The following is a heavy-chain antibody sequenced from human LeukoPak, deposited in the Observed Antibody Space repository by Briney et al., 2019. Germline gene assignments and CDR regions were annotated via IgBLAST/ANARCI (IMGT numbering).Heavy chain of an antibody. CDR2: IYYSGST. V-gene: IGHV4-59*01. Sequence: SETLSLTCTVSGGSISSYYWSWIRQPPGKGLEWIGYIYYSGSTNYNPSLKSRVTLSVDKSKNQFSLKLSSVTAADTAVYYCARERAQPLFYGMDVWGQGTTVTVSS. D-gene: IGHD2-2*01. CDR3: ARERAQPLFYGMDV. CDR1: GGSISSYY. J-gene: IGHJ6*02.